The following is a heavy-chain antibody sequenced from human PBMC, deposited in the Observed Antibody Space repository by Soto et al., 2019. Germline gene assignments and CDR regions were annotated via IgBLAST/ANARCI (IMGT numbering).Heavy chain of an antibody. CDR2: ISCSGGST. Sequence: PGGSLRLSCAASGFTFSSYAMSWVRQAPGKGLEWVSSISCSGGSTYYADSVKGRFTISRDNSKNTLYLQMNSLRAEDTAVYYCAKDLGVWSGYYTHTEYFQXWGQVTLVTVSX. D-gene: IGHD3-3*01. V-gene: IGHV3-23*01. J-gene: IGHJ1*01. CDR1: GFTFSSYA. CDR3: AKDLGVWSGYYTHTEYFQX.